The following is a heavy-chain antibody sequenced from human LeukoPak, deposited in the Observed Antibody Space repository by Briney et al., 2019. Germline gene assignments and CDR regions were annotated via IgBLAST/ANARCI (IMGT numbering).Heavy chain of an antibody. CDR2: IKEDGSEK. V-gene: IGHV3-7*01. Sequence: GGSLRLSCAASGFISNRAWMSWVRQAPGKGREWVANIKEDGSEKYYVDSVKGRFTISRDIAKNSLYLQMNSLRAEDTAVYYCARNQDWGQGTLVTVSS. J-gene: IGHJ4*02. CDR1: GFISNRAW. CDR3: ARNQD.